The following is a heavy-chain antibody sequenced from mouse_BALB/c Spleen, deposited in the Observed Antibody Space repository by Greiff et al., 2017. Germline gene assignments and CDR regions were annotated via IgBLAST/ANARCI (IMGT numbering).Heavy chain of an antibody. CDR3: TRGSRALYYAMDY. CDR2: INPSNGGT. CDR1: GYTFTSYY. D-gene: IGHD3-3*01. V-gene: IGHV1S81*02. Sequence: VQLQQSGAELVKPGASVKLSCKASGYTFTSYYMYWVKQRPGQGLEWIGEINPSNGGTNFNEKFKSKATLTVDKSSSTAYMQLSSLTSEDSAVYYCTRGSRALYYAMDYWGQGTSVTVSS. J-gene: IGHJ4*01.